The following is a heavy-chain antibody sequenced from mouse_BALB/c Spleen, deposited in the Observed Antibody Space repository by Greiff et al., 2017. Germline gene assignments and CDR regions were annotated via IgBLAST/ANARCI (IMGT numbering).Heavy chain of an antibody. CDR1: GYSITSDYA. D-gene: IGHD2-4*01. V-gene: IGHV3-2*02. Sequence: EVKLVESGPGLVKPSQSLSLTCTVTGYSITSDYAWNWIRQFPGNKLEWMGYISYSGSTSYNPSLKSRISITRDTSKNQFFLQLNSVTTEDTATYYCAREDMITRAMDYWGQGTSVTVSS. CDR3: AREDMITRAMDY. J-gene: IGHJ4*01. CDR2: ISYSGST.